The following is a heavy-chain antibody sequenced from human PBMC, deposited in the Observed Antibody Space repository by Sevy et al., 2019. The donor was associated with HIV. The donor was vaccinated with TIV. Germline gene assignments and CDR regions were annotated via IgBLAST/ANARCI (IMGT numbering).Heavy chain of an antibody. CDR3: ARGGATTYFDY. V-gene: IGHV4-59*01. D-gene: IGHD1-26*01. J-gene: IGHJ4*02. CDR1: GGSISSYY. Sequence: SETLSLTCTVSGGSISSYYWSCIRQPPGKGLEWIGYISYSGSTNYNPSLKSRVTISVDTSKNQFSLKLSSGTAADTAVYYCARGGATTYFDYWGQGTLVTVSS. CDR2: ISYSGST.